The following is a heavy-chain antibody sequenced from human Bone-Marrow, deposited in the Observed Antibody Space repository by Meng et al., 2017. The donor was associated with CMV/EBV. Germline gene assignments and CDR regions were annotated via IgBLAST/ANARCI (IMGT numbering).Heavy chain of an antibody. CDR3: AKDISARYFDWLLGS. J-gene: IGHJ5*02. CDR2: ITWDGGST. CDR1: GFTFDDYA. D-gene: IGHD3-9*01. Sequence: GESLKISCAASGFTFDDYAMHWVRQAPGKGLEWVSLITWDGGSTYYADSVKGRFTISRDNSKNSLYLRMNSLRTEDTALYYCAKDISARYFDWLLGSWGQGTLVTGAS. V-gene: IGHV3-43*01.